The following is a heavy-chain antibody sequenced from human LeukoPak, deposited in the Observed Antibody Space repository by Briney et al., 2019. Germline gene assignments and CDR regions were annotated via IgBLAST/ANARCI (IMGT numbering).Heavy chain of an antibody. CDR1: GYTFTSYD. CDR2: MNPNSGNT. Sequence: ASVKVSCKASGYTFTSYDINWVRQATGQGLEWMGWMNPNSGNTGYAQKLQGRVTMTTDTSTSTAYMELRSLRSDDTAVYYCARDTSSGWYRNYYYYMDVWGKGTTVTVSS. D-gene: IGHD6-19*01. J-gene: IGHJ6*03. V-gene: IGHV1-8*01. CDR3: ARDTSSGWYRNYYYYMDV.